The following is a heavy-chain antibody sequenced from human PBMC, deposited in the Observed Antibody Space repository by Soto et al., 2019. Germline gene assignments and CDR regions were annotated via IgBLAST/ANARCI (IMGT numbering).Heavy chain of an antibody. J-gene: IGHJ4*02. CDR3: ARDDTGANFGS. D-gene: IGHD2-8*02. CDR1: GYRFINFY. Sequence: QVQLVQSGAEVKKPGASVRVSCKAFGYRFINFYLHWVRQAPGQGLEWMGWINPKNDDTNYAQKFQGRVTMTRDTSISVVYMELSGLNSGDTAVYYCARDDTGANFGSWGQGTLVTV. CDR2: INPKNDDT. V-gene: IGHV1-2*02.